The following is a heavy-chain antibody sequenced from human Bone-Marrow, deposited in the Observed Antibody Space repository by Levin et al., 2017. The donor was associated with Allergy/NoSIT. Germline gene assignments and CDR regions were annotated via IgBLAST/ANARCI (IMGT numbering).Heavy chain of an antibody. CDR2: IYYSGST. CDR1: GDSMSIYY. J-gene: IGHJ6*03. Sequence: SETLSLTCTISGDSMSIYYWSWIRQPPGKGLEWIGYIYYSGSTNYNPSLKSRVAISMDTSRTQFSLRLSSVTAADTAVYYCARAYCGGGSCYSAYYYYYMDVWGKGTTVTVSS. D-gene: IGHD2-15*01. V-gene: IGHV4-59*01. CDR3: ARAYCGGGSCYSAYYYYYMDV.